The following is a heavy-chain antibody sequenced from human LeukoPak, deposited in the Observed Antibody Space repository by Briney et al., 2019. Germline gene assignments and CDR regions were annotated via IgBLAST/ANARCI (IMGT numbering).Heavy chain of an antibody. CDR2: IRSKAYGGTT. Sequence: GGSLRLSCTASGFTFGDYAMSWFRQAPGKGLEWVSFIRSKAYGGTTEYAASVKGRFTISRDDSKSIAYLQMNSLKTEDTAVYYCTRLAGYCSSTSCSDLDYWGQGTLVTVSS. D-gene: IGHD2-2*01. CDR3: TRLAGYCSSTSCSDLDY. J-gene: IGHJ4*02. CDR1: GFTFGDYA. V-gene: IGHV3-49*03.